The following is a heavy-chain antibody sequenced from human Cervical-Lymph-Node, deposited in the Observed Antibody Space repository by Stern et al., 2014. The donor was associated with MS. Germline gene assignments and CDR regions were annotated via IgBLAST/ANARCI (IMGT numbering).Heavy chain of an antibody. Sequence: EVQLLESGGGLVQPGGSLRLSCAASGFTFSTYDFSWVRQAPGKGLEWVSSISDSGVYTDYEGCVKGRFTSSRDNSKSMLYLEMQSLRAEDTAVYHCAKDLGRGVVVVPLYGLDVWGQGTTVTVSS. J-gene: IGHJ6*02. D-gene: IGHD2-2*01. V-gene: IGHV3-23*01. CDR2: ISDSGVYT. CDR3: AKDLGRGVVVVPLYGLDV. CDR1: GFTFSTYD.